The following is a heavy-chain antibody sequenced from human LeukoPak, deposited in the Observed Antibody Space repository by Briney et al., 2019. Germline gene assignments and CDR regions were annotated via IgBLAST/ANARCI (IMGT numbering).Heavy chain of an antibody. V-gene: IGHV3-23*01. CDR2: ISGSGGST. D-gene: IGHD2-2*01. J-gene: IGHJ6*02. Sequence: GGSLRLSCAASGFTLSSYAMSWVRQAPGKGLEWVSAISGSGGSTYYADSVKGRFTISRDNSKNTLYLQMSSLRAEDTAVYYCAKSRSRYCSSSYYYYGMDVWGQGTTVTVSS. CDR1: GFTLSSYA. CDR3: AKSRSRYCSSSYYYYGMDV.